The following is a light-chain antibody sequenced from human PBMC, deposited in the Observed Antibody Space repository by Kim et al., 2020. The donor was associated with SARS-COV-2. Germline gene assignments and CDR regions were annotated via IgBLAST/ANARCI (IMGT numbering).Light chain of an antibody. J-gene: IGLJ3*02. CDR3: AVWDETLKGWV. CDR2: DND. Sequence: GQRVTISCSGSSSSIGINTVNGYQQLPGTAPKLLIFDNDQRPTGVPDRFSGSKSGTSASLSISGLQSEDEADYYCAVWDETLKGWVFGGGTQLTVL. V-gene: IGLV1-44*01. CDR1: SSSIGINT.